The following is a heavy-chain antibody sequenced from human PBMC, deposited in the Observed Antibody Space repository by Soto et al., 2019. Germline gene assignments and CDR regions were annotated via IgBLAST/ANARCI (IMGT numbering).Heavy chain of an antibody. V-gene: IGHV1-69*13. CDR2: IIPMFGTA. D-gene: IGHD3-10*01. J-gene: IGHJ4*02. CDR1: GGTFSSYA. CDR3: ARNYYGSGSYYIDY. Sequence: SVKVSCKTSGGTFSSYAISWVRQAPGQGLEWMGGIIPMFGTANYAQKFQGRVTITADESTSTAYMELSSLRSEDTAVYYCARNYYGSGSYYIDYWGQGTLVTVSS.